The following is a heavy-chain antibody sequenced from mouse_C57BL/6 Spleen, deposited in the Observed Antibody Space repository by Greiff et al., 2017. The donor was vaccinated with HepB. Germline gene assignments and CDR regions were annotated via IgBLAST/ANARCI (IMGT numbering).Heavy chain of an antibody. V-gene: IGHV2-2*01. J-gene: IGHJ2*01. CDR3: ARIRSGYNYFDY. CDR1: GFSLTSYG. D-gene: IGHD1-1*01. CDR2: IWSGGST. Sequence: QVQLKESGPGLVQPSQSLSITCTVSGFSLTSYGVHWVRQSPGKGLEWLGVIWSGGSTDYNAAFISRLSISKDNSKIQVFFKMNSLQADDTAIDYCARIRSGYNYFDYWGQGTALTDSA.